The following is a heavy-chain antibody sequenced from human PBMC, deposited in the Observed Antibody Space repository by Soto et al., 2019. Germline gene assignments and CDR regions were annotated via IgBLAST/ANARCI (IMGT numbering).Heavy chain of an antibody. CDR2: IHYTGST. CDR1: GGSISRGTYY. J-gene: IGHJ3*01. D-gene: IGHD1-1*01. CDR3: ARDSGVERTELGAFDV. V-gene: IGHV4-31*03. Sequence: QVQLQESGPGLVKPSQTLSLICTVSGGSISRGTYYWSWIRHYPGQGLEWIGYIHYTGSTYYNPSLENRVSISKDTSKNHFSLSLNSATAADTAVYYCARDSGVERTELGAFDVWGQGTMVTVSS.